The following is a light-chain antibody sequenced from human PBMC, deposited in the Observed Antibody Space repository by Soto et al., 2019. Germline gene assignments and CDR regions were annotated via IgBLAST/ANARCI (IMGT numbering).Light chain of an antibody. CDR1: QSISSY. J-gene: IGKJ1*01. CDR2: AAS. CDR3: QQSYSTLTWT. Sequence: DIQMTQSPSSLSASVGDRVTITSRASQSISSYLNWYQQKPGKAPKLLIYAASSLQSGVPSRFSGSGSGTDFTLTISSLQPEDFATYYCQQSYSTLTWTFGQGTKVEI. V-gene: IGKV1-39*01.